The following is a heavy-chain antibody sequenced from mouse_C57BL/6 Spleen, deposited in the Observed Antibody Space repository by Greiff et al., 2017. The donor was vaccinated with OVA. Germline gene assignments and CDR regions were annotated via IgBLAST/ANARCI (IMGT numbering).Heavy chain of an antibody. J-gene: IGHJ3*01. V-gene: IGHV5-4*03. D-gene: IGHD1-1*01. CDR1: GFTFSSYA. CDR2: ISDGGSYT. CDR3: ARGGLDGSSY. Sequence: EVMLVESGGGLVKPGGSLKLSCAASGFTFSSYAMSWVRQTPEKRLEWVATISDGGSYTYYPDNVKGRFTISRDNAKNNLYLQMSHLKSEDTAMYYCARGGLDGSSYWGQGTLVTVSA.